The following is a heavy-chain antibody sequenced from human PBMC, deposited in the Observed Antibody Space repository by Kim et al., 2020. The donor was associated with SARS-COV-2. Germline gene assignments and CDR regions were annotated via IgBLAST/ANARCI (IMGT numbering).Heavy chain of an antibody. CDR3: ASYKWNFFDT. CDR1: GFTFSSSS. D-gene: IGHD1-20*01. V-gene: IGHV3-48*02. CDR2: ISSTGSTI. Sequence: GGSLRLSCAASGFTFSSSSMNWVRQAPGKGLEWVSYISSTGSTINYADSVKGRFTISRDNAKNSLYLQMNSLRDEDTAVYYCASYKWNFFDTWGQGTLVT. J-gene: IGHJ5*02.